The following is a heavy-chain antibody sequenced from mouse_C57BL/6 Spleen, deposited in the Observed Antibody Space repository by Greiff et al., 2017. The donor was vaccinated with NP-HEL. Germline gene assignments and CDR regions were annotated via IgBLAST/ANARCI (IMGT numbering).Heavy chain of an antibody. Sequence: EVQRVESGEGLVKPGGSLKLSCAASGFTFSSYAMSWVRQTPEKRLEWVAYISSGGDYIYYADTVKGRFTISRDNARNTLYLQMSSLKSEDTAMYYCTRDAIITTVVANYYAMDYWGQGTSVTVSS. D-gene: IGHD1-1*01. CDR2: ISSGGDYI. J-gene: IGHJ4*01. V-gene: IGHV5-9-1*02. CDR3: TRDAIITTVVANYYAMDY. CDR1: GFTFSSYA.